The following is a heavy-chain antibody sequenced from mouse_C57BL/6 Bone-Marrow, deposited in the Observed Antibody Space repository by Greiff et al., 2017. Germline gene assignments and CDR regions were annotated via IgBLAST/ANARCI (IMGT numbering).Heavy chain of an antibody. CDR3: AREGIYYDYDWFAY. V-gene: IGHV1-59*01. Sequence: QVQLQQPGAELVRPGTSVKLSCKASGYTFTSYWMHWVKQRPGQGLEWIGVIDPSDSYTNYTQKFKGKATLTVDTSSSTAYMQLSSLTSEDSAVYYCAREGIYYDYDWFAYWGQGTLVTVSA. CDR1: GYTFTSYW. CDR2: IDPSDSYT. J-gene: IGHJ3*01. D-gene: IGHD2-4*01.